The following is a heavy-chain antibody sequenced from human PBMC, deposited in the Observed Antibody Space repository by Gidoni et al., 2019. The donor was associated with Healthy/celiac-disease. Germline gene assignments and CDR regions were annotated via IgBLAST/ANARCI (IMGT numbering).Heavy chain of an antibody. J-gene: IGHJ6*02. CDR1: GYTFTGYY. CDR3: ARYCSSTSCYSYGMDV. D-gene: IGHD2-2*01. V-gene: IGHV1-2*06. Sequence: QVQLVQSGAEVKKPGASVKVSCKASGYTFTGYYVHWVRQAPGQGLEWMGRINPNSGGTNYAQKFQGRVTMTRDTSISTAYMELSRLRSDDTAVYYCARYCSSTSCYSYGMDVWGQGTTVTVSS. CDR2: INPNSGGT.